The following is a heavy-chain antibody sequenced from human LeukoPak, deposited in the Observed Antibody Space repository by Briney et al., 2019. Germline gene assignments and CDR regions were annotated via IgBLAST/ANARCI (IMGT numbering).Heavy chain of an antibody. Sequence: GGSLRLSCAASGFTFSSCAMNWVRRAPGKGLEWVSSISGSGGNTYYADSVKGRFTISRDNSKNTLYLQMNSLRAEDTAVYYCARNLGYCSSTSCSFPSYYYNGMDVWGQGTTVTVSS. CDR2: ISGSGGNT. V-gene: IGHV3-23*01. CDR1: GFTFSSCA. J-gene: IGHJ6*02. D-gene: IGHD2-2*01. CDR3: ARNLGYCSSTSCSFPSYYYNGMDV.